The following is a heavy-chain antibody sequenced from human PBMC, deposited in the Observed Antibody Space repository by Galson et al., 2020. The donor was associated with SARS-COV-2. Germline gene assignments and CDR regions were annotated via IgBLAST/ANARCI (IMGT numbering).Heavy chain of an antibody. J-gene: IGHJ6*03. CDR1: GGTFSSYA. Sequence: SVKVSCKASGGTFSSYAISWVRQAPGQGLEWMGGIIPILGIANYAQKFQGRVTITADKSTSTAYMELSSLRSEDTAVYYCARGFRRAPRNQYYYYYMDVWGKGTTVTVSS. CDR3: ARGFRRAPRNQYYYYYMDV. V-gene: IGHV1-69*10. D-gene: IGHD2-2*01. CDR2: IIPILGIA.